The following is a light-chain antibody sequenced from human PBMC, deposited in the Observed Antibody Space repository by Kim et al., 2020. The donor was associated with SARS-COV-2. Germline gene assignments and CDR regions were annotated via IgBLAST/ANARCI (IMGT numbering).Light chain of an antibody. CDR1: NIRDKS. J-gene: IGLJ3*02. Sequence: PRKTAEISFGGNNIRDKSVHWYQQKTGQAPVLVIYYDSDRPSGIPERFSGSNSGNAATLIISRVEVGDEADYYCQVWDDSNGLTWVFGGGTQLTVL. CDR2: YDS. V-gene: IGLV3-21*04. CDR3: QVWDDSNGLTWV.